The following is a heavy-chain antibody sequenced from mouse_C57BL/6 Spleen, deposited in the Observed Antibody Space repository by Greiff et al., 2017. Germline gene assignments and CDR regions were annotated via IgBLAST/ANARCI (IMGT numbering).Heavy chain of an antibody. J-gene: IGHJ3*01. CDR2: IRSKSNNYAT. D-gene: IGHD2-3*01. CDR3: VRHFDGYYVWFAY. Sequence: EVKLMESGGGLVQPKGSLKLSCAASGFSFNTYAMNWVRQAPGQGLEWVARIRSKSNNYATYYADSVKDRFTISRDDSESMLYLQMNNLKTEDTAMYYCVRHFDGYYVWFAYWGQGTLVTVSA. V-gene: IGHV10-1*01. CDR1: GFSFNTYA.